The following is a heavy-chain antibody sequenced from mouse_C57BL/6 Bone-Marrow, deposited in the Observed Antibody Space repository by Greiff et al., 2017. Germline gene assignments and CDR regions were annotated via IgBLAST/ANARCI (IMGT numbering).Heavy chain of an antibody. Sequence: QVQLQQPGAELVKPGASVKLSCKASGYTFTEYTIHWVKQRSGQGLEWIGWFYPGSGSIKYNEKFKDKATLTADKSSSTVYMELSRLTSEDSAVYFCARHPDYYGSRGYYCDYWGQGTTLTVSS. CDR3: ARHPDYYGSRGYYCDY. J-gene: IGHJ2*01. CDR2: FYPGSGSI. V-gene: IGHV1-62-2*01. D-gene: IGHD1-1*01. CDR1: GYTFTEYT.